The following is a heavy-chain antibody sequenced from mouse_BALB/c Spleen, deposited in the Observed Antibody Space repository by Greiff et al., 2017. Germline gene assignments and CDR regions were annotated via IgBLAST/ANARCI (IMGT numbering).Heavy chain of an antibody. J-gene: IGHJ4*01. V-gene: IGHV3-2*02. CDR1: GYSITSDYA. D-gene: IGHD1-1*01. CDR2: ISYSGST. CDR3: ARWGYYGAMDY. Sequence: EVQLQQSGPGLVKPSQSLSLTCTVTGYSITSDYAWNWIRQFPGNKLEWMGYISYSGSTSYNPSLKSRISITRDTSKNQFFLQLNSVTTEDTATYYCARWGYYGAMDYWGQGTAVTVSS.